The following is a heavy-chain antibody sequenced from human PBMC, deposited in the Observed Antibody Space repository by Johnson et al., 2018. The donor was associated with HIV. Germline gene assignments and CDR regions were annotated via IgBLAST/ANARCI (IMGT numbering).Heavy chain of an antibody. V-gene: IGHV3-30-3*01. CDR3: ARGGLGGLVDALDF. Sequence: QVQLVESGGGVVRPGRSLRLSCAASGFTFTSFAMHWVRQAPGKGLEWVGFISHDGSNKYYADSVKGRFTISRDNSKNTMYLQMNSLRAEDTAVFYCARGGLGGLVDALDFSGQGTMVTVSS. J-gene: IGHJ3*01. D-gene: IGHD3-16*01. CDR2: ISHDGSNK. CDR1: GFTFTSFA.